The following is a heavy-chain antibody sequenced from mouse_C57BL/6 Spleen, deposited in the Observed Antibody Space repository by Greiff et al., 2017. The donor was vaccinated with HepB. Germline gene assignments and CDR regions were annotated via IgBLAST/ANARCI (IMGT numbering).Heavy chain of an antibody. CDR1: GFTFSDYG. J-gene: IGHJ3*01. CDR3: ARDTTAQRGFAY. V-gene: IGHV5-17*01. CDR2: ISSGSSTI. D-gene: IGHD1-2*01. Sequence: EVKLQESGGGLVKPGGSLKLSCAASGFTFSDYGMHWVRQAPEKGLEWVAYISSGSSTIYYADTVKGRFTISRDNAKNTLFLQMTSLRSEDTAMYYCARDTTAQRGFAYWGQGTLVTVSA.